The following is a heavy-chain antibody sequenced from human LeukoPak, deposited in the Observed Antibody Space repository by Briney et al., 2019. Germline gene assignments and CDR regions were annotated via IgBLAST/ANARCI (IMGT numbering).Heavy chain of an antibody. J-gene: IGHJ4*02. CDR1: GFTVSSNY. D-gene: IGHD3-10*01. CDR3: ARGLRGSGSIDY. V-gene: IGHV4-34*01. CDR2: INHSGST. Sequence: PGGSLRLSCAASGFTVSSNYMSWIRQPPGKGLEWIGEINHSGSTNYIPSLKSRVTISVDTSKNQFFLKLSSVTAADTAVYYCARGLRGSGSIDYWGQGTLVTVSS.